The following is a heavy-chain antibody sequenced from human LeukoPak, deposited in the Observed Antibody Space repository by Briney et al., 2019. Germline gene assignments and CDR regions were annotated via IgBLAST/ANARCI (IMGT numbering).Heavy chain of an antibody. CDR3: AKDARGSSWYLDY. D-gene: IGHD6-13*01. V-gene: IGHV3-23*01. CDR1: GFAFSNYA. Sequence: GGSLRLSCAASGFAFSNYAMTWVRQAPGKGLEWVSAISGSGSNTYYADSVKGRFTISRNNSKNTLYLQMNGLRADDTAIYYCAKDARGSSWYLDYWGQGTLVSVSS. J-gene: IGHJ4*02. CDR2: ISGSGSNT.